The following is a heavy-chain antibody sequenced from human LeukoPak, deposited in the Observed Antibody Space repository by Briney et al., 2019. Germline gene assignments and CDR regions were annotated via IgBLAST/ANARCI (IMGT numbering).Heavy chain of an antibody. J-gene: IGHJ4*02. D-gene: IGHD6-13*01. Sequence: SETLSLTCAVSGGSIRSGGYYWSWIRQPPGKGLEWIGYIYHSGSTYYNPSLKSRVTISVDRSKNQFSLKLSSVTAADTAVYYCARGLSVVAAADLYFHYWGQGTLVTVSS. CDR2: IYHSGST. V-gene: IGHV4-30-2*01. CDR3: ARGLSVVAAADLYFHY. CDR1: GGSIRSGGYY.